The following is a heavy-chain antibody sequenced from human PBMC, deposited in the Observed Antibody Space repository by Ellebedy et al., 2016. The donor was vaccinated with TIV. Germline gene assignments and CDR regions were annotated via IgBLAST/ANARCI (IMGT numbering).Heavy chain of an antibody. Sequence: GESLKISCVASGFTFSDYYMSWIRQAPGKGLEWFSTISTSSSYTKCADSVKGRFTVSRDDAKNSLYLHMNSLKAEDTAVYYCVRTGRPWFDYWGQGTLVTVSS. V-gene: IGHV3-11*06. CDR2: ISTSSSYT. J-gene: IGHJ4*02. D-gene: IGHD2-8*02. CDR3: VRTGRPWFDY. CDR1: GFTFSDYY.